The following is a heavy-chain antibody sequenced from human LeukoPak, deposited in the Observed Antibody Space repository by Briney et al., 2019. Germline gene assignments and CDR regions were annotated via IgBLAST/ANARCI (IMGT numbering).Heavy chain of an antibody. D-gene: IGHD2-8*02. CDR1: VGSFSGYY. CDR2: INHSGST. Sequence: KPSETLSLTCAVYVGSFSGYYWSWIRQPPGKGLEWIGEINHSGSTNYNPSLKSRVTMSVVTSKNQFSLNLNSVTAADTAVYYCVRVRTGSISDHWGQGILVIVSS. V-gene: IGHV4-34*01. CDR3: VRVRTGSISDH. J-gene: IGHJ4*02.